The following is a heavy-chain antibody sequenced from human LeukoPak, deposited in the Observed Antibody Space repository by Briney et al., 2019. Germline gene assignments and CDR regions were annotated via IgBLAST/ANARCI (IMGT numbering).Heavy chain of an antibody. CDR1: GGSFSGYY. J-gene: IGHJ4*02. D-gene: IGHD1-1*01. CDR2: VNHSGST. Sequence: PSETLSLTCAVYGGSFSGYYCSWIRQAPGKGLEWIGEVNHSGSTHYNPSLKSRVTISVDTSKNQFSLKLSSVTAADTYVYYCARDVTGSASDYWGKGTMVTVSS. CDR3: ARDVTGSASDY. V-gene: IGHV4-34*01.